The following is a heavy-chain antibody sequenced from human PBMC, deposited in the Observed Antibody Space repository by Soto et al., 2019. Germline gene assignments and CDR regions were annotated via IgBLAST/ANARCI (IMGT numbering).Heavy chain of an antibody. Sequence: PGGSLRLSCAASGFTFSSYAMHWFRQAPGKGLEWVAVISYDGSNKYYADSVKGRFTISRDNSKNTLYLQMNSLRAEDTAVYYCARVLSNYVDYYGMDGWGQGTTVTVAS. CDR2: ISYDGSNK. CDR1: GFTFSSYA. J-gene: IGHJ6*02. CDR3: ARVLSNYVDYYGMDG. D-gene: IGHD4-4*01. V-gene: IGHV3-30-3*01.